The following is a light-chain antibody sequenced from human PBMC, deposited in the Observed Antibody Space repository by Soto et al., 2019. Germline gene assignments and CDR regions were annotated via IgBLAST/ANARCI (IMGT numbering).Light chain of an antibody. Sequence: EVVMTQSPGTLSVSPGERATLSCRASQSISRNLAWYQQKPGRAPRLLIYDVSTRATGVPARFSGSGSETDFTITISSLQSEDFAVYYCQQYNNWPPYTFGQGTKLEIK. CDR1: QSISRN. V-gene: IGKV3-15*01. CDR2: DVS. J-gene: IGKJ2*01. CDR3: QQYNNWPPYT.